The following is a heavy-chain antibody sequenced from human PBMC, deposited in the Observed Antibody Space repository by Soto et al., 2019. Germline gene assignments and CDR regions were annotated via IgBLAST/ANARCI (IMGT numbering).Heavy chain of an antibody. CDR1: GFTFSSYA. Sequence: PXGSLRLSCSAAGFTFSSYAMSWVRQAPGKGLEWVSAIIGSGGSTYYADSVKGRFTISRDNSKNTLYLQMNSLRAEDTAVYYCAKYGGAVASYNWFDHWGQGTLVTVSS. CDR3: AKYGGAVASYNWFDH. D-gene: IGHD6-19*01. CDR2: IIGSGGST. J-gene: IGHJ5*02. V-gene: IGHV3-23*01.